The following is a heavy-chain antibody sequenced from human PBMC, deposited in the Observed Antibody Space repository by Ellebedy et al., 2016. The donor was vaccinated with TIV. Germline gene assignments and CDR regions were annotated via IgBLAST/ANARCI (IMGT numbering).Heavy chain of an antibody. J-gene: IGHJ4*02. CDR3: AIRANYGGNSDY. CDR1: GFTFSSYS. V-gene: IGHV3-48*01. D-gene: IGHD4-23*01. Sequence: GESLKISXAASGFTFSSYSMNWVRQAPGKGLEWVSYISSSSSTTYYADSVKGRFTISRDNSKNTLYLQMNSLRAEDTAVYYCAIRANYGGNSDYWGQGTLVTVSS. CDR2: ISSSSSTT.